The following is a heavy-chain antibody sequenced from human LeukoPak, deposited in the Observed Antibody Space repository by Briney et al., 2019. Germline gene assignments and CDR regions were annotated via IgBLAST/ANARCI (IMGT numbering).Heavy chain of an antibody. D-gene: IGHD3-10*01. V-gene: IGHV3-23*01. CDR2: ISGSGDST. Sequence: EGTLRLSCAASGFTFSNYAMRWVRQAPGKGLEWVPGISGSGDSTYYADSVKGRFTIPRDNAKNSLYLQMNSLRAEDTALYYCARDGGYYGSGSYYYYYYMDVWGKGTTVTVSS. CDR1: GFTFSNYA. CDR3: ARDGGYYGSGSYYYYYYMDV. J-gene: IGHJ6*03.